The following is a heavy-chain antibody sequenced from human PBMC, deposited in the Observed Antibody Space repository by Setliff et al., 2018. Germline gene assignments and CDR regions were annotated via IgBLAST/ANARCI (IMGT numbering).Heavy chain of an antibody. D-gene: IGHD3-22*01. J-gene: IGHJ6*02. CDR2: ISSSGSTI. Sequence: GGSLRLSCAASGFTFSDYYMSWIRQAPGKGLEWVSYISSSGSTIYYADSVKGRFTISRDNAKNSLYLQMNSLRAEDTAVYYCARAYDSSGYYDYYYGMDVWGQGSLVTVSS. CDR1: GFTFSDYY. CDR3: ARAYDSSGYYDYYYGMDV. V-gene: IGHV3-11*04.